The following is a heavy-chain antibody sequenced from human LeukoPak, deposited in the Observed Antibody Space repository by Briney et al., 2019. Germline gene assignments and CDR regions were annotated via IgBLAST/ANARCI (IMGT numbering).Heavy chain of an antibody. CDR1: GFTVSSNY. J-gene: IGHJ6*03. CDR3: ASTPNCSGGSCYRGKYYYYMDV. D-gene: IGHD2-15*01. CDR2: IYSGGST. Sequence: GGSLRLSCAASGFTVSSNYMSWVRQAPGKGLEWVSVIYSGGSTYYADSVKGRFTISRDNAKNSLYLQMNSLRAEDTAVYYCASTPNCSGGSCYRGKYYYYMDVWGKGTTVTVSS. V-gene: IGHV3-66*01.